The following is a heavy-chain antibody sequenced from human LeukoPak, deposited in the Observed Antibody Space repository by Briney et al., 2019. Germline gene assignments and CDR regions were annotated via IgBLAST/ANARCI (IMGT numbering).Heavy chain of an antibody. CDR2: IIPILGIA. CDR3: ARETPIGYFDY. D-gene: IGHD1-26*01. Sequence: ASVKVSCKASGGTFSSYAISWVRQAPGQGLEWMGRIIPILGIANYAQKLQGRVTITADKSTSTAYMELSSLRSEDTAVYYCARETPIGYFDYWGQGTLVTVSS. CDR1: GGTFSSYA. J-gene: IGHJ4*02. V-gene: IGHV1-69*04.